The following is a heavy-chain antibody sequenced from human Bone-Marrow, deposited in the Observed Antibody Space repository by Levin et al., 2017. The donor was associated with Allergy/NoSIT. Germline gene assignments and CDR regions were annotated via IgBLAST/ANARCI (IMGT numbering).Heavy chain of an antibody. V-gene: IGHV3-30*04. J-gene: IGHJ1*01. CDR1: GFTFSSYA. CDR2: ISYDGSNK. D-gene: IGHD6-19*01. Sequence: GGSLRLSCAASGFTFSSYAMHWVRQAPGKGLEWVAVISYDGSNKYYADSVKGRFTISRDNSKNTLYLQMNSLRAEDTAVYYCARGGGKQWLDTEYFQHWGQGTLVTVSS. CDR3: ARGGGKQWLDTEYFQH.